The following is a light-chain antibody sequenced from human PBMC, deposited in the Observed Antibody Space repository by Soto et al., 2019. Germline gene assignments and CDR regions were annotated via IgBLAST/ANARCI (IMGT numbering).Light chain of an antibody. CDR2: KAS. CDR1: QTISSW. J-gene: IGKJ1*01. CDR3: QHYNSYSAA. V-gene: IGKV1-5*03. Sequence: DLHMTQSPSTLSASVGYRVTITCRASQTISSWLAWYQQKPGKAPKLLIYKASTLKSGVPSRFSGSGSGTEFTLTISSLQPDDFATYYCQHYNSYSAAFGQGTKVDNK.